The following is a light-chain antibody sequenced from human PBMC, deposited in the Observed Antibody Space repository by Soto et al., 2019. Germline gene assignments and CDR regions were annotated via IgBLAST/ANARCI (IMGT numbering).Light chain of an antibody. CDR1: QSISSY. J-gene: IGKJ1*01. CDR2: AAS. V-gene: IGKV1-39*01. Sequence: DIQMTQSPSSLSAPVGARVAITCRASQSISSYLNWYQQRPGKAPKLMIYAASSLQSGVPSRFSGSGSGTDCTLTISSLQPEDVATYYCQQSYSSPRTFGLGTKVDIK. CDR3: QQSYSSPRT.